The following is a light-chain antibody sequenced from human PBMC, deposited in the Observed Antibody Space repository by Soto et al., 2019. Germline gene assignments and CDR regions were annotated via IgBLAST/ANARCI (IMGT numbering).Light chain of an antibody. CDR2: EVS. CDR1: SSDVGGYNS. J-gene: IGLJ1*01. CDR3: SSYAGSNNYV. Sequence: QSVLTQPPSASGSPGQSVTISCTGTSSDVGGYNSVSWYQHHPGKAPKLMIYEVSKWPSGVPDRFSGSKSANTASLTVSGLLAEDEADYYCSSYAGSNNYVFGTGTKVTVL. V-gene: IGLV2-8*01.